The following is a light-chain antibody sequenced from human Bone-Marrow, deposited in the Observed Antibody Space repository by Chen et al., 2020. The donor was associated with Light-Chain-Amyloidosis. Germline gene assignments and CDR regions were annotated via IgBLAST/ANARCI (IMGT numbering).Light chain of an antibody. CDR1: SGSIATND. Sequence: NFMLTQPHSVSESPGKTVIISCTRSSGSIATNDVQWYQQRPGSSPTTVIYEDDQRPSGVPDRFSGSIDRASNAASRTISGRKTEDEADYYCQSYQGSSQGVFGGGTKLTVL. CDR3: QSYQGSSQGV. V-gene: IGLV6-57*01. J-gene: IGLJ3*02. CDR2: EDD.